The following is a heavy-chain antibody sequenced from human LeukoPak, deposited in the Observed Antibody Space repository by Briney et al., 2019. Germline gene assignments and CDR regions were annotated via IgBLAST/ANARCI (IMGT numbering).Heavy chain of an antibody. J-gene: IGHJ4*02. D-gene: IGHD1-26*01. CDR2: IYYSGST. Sequence: SETLSLTCTVSGYSISSTSYYWGWIRQPPGKGLEWIGNIYYSGSTYYNPSLKSRVTISVDTSKNQFSLKLSSVTAADTAVYYCAKLTPYSGSPLGDYWGQGTLVTVSS. V-gene: IGHV4-39*01. CDR1: GYSISSTSYY. CDR3: AKLTPYSGSPLGDY.